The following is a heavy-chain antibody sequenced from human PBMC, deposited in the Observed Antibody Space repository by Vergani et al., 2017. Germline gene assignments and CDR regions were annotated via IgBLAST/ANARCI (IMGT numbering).Heavy chain of an antibody. J-gene: IGHJ4*02. CDR1: GYPISSGYY. Sequence: QVQLQESGPGLVKPSETLSLTCAVSGYPISSGYYWGWIRQPPGKGLEWIGSIYHSGSTYYNPSLKSRVTISVDTSKNQFSLKLSSVTAADTAVYYCAREPNSSGYYYVSWGQGTLVTVSS. CDR2: IYHSGST. D-gene: IGHD3-22*01. V-gene: IGHV4-38-2*02. CDR3: AREPNSSGYYYVS.